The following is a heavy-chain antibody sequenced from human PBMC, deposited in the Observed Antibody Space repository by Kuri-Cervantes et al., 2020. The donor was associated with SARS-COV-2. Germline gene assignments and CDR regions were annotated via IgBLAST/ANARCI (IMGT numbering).Heavy chain of an antibody. V-gene: IGHV4-34*01. CDR1: GGSFSGYY. D-gene: IGHD4-17*01. CDR2: INHSGRT. J-gene: IGHJ2*01. Sequence: ESLKISCAVYGGSFSGYYWTWIRQSPGKGLEWIGEINHSGRTTNNPSLKSRVTISVDTSKNQLSLKLTSVTAADTAVYYCVRGRPTVTTRYFDLWGRGTLVTVSS. CDR3: VRGRPTVTTRYFDL.